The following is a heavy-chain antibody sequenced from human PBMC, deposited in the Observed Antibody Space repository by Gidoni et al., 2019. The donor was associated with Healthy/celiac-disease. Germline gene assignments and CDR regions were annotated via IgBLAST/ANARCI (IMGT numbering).Heavy chain of an antibody. D-gene: IGHD4-17*01. J-gene: IGHJ5*02. CDR2: IDYSGST. Sequence: QLQLQESGPGLVKPSETLSLTCTVSGGSISSSSYYWGWIRQPPGKGLEWIGSIDYSGSTYYNPSLKSRVTISVDTSKNQFSLKLSSVTAADTAVYYCARHGSTVVTPSNWFDPWGQGTLVTVSS. CDR1: GGSISSSSYY. CDR3: ARHGSTVVTPSNWFDP. V-gene: IGHV4-39*01.